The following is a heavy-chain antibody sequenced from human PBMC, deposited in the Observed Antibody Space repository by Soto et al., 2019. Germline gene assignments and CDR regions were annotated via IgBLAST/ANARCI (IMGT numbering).Heavy chain of an antibody. CDR2: IIPIFGTA. CDR3: ARDDDQLLGDGHGMDV. CDR1: GGTFSSYA. J-gene: IGHJ6*02. V-gene: IGHV1-69*12. D-gene: IGHD2-2*01. Sequence: QVQLVQSGAEVKKPGSSVKVSCKASGGTFSSYAISWVRQAPGQGLGWMGGIIPIFGTANYAQKFQGRVTITADESTSTAFMELSSLRSEDTAVYYCARDDDQLLGDGHGMDVWGQGTTVTVSS.